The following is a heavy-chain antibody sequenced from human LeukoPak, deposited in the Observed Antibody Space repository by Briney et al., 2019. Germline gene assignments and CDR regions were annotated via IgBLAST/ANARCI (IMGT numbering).Heavy chain of an antibody. J-gene: IGHJ4*02. CDR1: GFTFSSYG. CDR3: AKSSGIQLWLHFDY. Sequence: PGGSLRLSCAASGFTFSSYGMHWVRQAPGKGLEWVAVISYDGSNKYYADSVKGRFTISRDNSKNTLYLQMNSLRAEDTAVYYCAKSSGIQLWLHFDYWGQGTLVTVSS. D-gene: IGHD5-18*01. V-gene: IGHV3-30*18. CDR2: ISYDGSNK.